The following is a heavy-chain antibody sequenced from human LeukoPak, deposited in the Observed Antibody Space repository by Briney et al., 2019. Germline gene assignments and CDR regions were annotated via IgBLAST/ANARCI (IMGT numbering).Heavy chain of an antibody. V-gene: IGHV1-58*02. Sequence: SVKVSCKASGFTFSNSAIQWVRQARGQRLEWIGWIIVGSGKTHYAQNLQERITITRDMSTNTAYMELSSLRSEDTAVYYCAAELYSGSYGRCCSFAFWGQGTQVTVSS. D-gene: IGHD1-26*01. J-gene: IGHJ4*02. CDR1: GFTFSNSA. CDR2: IIVGSGKT. CDR3: AAELYSGSYGRCCSFAF.